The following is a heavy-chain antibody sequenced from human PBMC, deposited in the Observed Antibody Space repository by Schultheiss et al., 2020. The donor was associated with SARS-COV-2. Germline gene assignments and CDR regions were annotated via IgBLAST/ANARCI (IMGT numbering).Heavy chain of an antibody. CDR3: ARLAACGGDCGIDDY. J-gene: IGHJ4*02. CDR1: GGSISSYY. Sequence: SETLSLTCTVSGGSISSYYWSWIRQPAGKGLEWIGEINHSGSTNYNPSLKSRVTISVDTSKNQFSLKLSSVTAADTAVYYCARLAACGGDCGIDDYWGQGTLVTVSS. V-gene: IGHV4-59*08. CDR2: INHSGST. D-gene: IGHD2-21*02.